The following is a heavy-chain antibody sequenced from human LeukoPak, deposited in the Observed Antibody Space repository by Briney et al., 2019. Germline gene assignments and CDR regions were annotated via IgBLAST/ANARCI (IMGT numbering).Heavy chain of an antibody. D-gene: IGHD6-6*01. V-gene: IGHV3-23*01. J-gene: IGHJ6*03. Sequence: GGSLRLSCAASGFTFSSYSMNWVRQAPGKGLEWVSAISGSGGSTYYADSVKGRFTISRDNSKNTLYLQMNSLGAEDTAVYYCAKDGQPLEYSSSWFRSYYYYYMDVWGKGTTVTVSS. CDR3: AKDGQPLEYSSSWFRSYYYYYMDV. CDR2: ISGSGGST. CDR1: GFTFSSYS.